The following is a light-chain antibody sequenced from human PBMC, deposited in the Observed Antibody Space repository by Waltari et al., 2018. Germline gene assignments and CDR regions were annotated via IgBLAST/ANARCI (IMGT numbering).Light chain of an antibody. V-gene: IGKV1-12*01. CDR3: QQSHYFPPT. J-gene: IGKJ1*01. CDR2: AAS. Sequence: DIQMTQSPSSVSASLGDRVTITCRASKGITSWVSWYQPKPGRATKLLIHAASSLQSGVPPRFSGSGSGTLFTLTISSLQPEDFATYYCQQSHYFPPTFGQGTKVEIK. CDR1: KGITSW.